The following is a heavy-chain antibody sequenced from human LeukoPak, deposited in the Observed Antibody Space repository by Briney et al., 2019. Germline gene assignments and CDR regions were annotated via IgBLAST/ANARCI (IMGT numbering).Heavy chain of an antibody. CDR2: ISSSSSYI. CDR3: AKEWPQPWMQLWFGGPFDY. Sequence: GGSLTLSCAASGFTFSDYYMSWLRQAPGKGLEWVSYISSSSSYIYYANSVNGRFIISSDNAKNSLYLQMNSQRAEDTAVYYCAKEWPQPWMQLWFGGPFDYWGQGTLVTVSS. V-gene: IGHV3-11*06. D-gene: IGHD5-18*01. J-gene: IGHJ4*02. CDR1: GFTFSDYY.